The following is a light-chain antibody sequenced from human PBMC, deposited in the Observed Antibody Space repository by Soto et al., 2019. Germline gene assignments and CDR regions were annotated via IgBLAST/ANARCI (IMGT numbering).Light chain of an antibody. V-gene: IGLV1-44*01. J-gene: IGLJ1*01. CDR2: LNS. Sequence: QSVLTQPPSASGTPGQRVTISCSGDSSSIERNTVSLYQQLPGMAPKLLIYLNSRRPSGVPDRFPGSKPGTSASLAISGLQSEDEAEYYCATWDDSLNLLYVFGTGTKVTVL. CDR3: ATWDDSLNLLYV. CDR1: SSSIERNT.